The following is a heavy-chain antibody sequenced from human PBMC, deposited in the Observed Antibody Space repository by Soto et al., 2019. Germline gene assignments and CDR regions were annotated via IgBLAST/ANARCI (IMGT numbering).Heavy chain of an antibody. CDR1: GVTFSSYA. V-gene: IGHV1-69*01. CDR2: IIPIFGTA. Sequence: QVQLVQSGAEVKKPGSSVKVSCKASGVTFSSYAISWVRQAPGQELEWMGGIIPIFGTANYAQKFQGRVTITADESTSTAYMELSSLISEDTAVYYCASPLPDIVVVVAAMRYYYGMDVWGQGTTVTVSS. J-gene: IGHJ6*01. D-gene: IGHD2-15*01. CDR3: ASPLPDIVVVVAAMRYYYGMDV.